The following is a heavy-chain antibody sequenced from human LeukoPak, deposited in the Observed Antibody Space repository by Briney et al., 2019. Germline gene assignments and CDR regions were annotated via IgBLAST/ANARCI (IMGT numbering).Heavy chain of an antibody. CDR2: IYYSGST. CDR3: AREDSYSGVVP. J-gene: IGHJ5*02. V-gene: IGHV4-59*01. D-gene: IGHD3-3*01. CDR1: GGSISSYY. Sequence: SETLSLTCTVSGGSISSYYWSWIRQPPGKGLEWIGYIYYSGSTNYNPSLKSRVTISVDTSKNQFSPKLSSVTAADTAVYYCAREDSYSGVVPWGQGTLVTVSS.